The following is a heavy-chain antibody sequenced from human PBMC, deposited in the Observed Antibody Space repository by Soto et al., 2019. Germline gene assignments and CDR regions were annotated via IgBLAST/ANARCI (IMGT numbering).Heavy chain of an antibody. CDR2: ISLYSDGT. V-gene: IGHV1-18*01. J-gene: IGHJ5*02. D-gene: IGHD2-2*01. Sequence: ASVKVSCKTSCYTCSNYGITWVRQAPGQPLEWLGWISLYSDGTNYAQKFQGRVSMTTDTSTTTAYMELRSLRSDDTAVYYCARVVPGAEAWFGPWGQGTLVTVSS. CDR3: ARVVPGAEAWFGP. CDR1: CYTCSNYG.